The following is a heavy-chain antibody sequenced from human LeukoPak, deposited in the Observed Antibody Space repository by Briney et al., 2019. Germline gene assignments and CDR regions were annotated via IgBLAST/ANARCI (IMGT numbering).Heavy chain of an antibody. V-gene: IGHV3-23*01. CDR2: ISGSGGGT. CDR1: GFTFSSYA. Sequence: PGGSLRLSCAASGFTFSSYAMSWVRQAPGKGLEWVSAISGSGGGTYYADSVKGRFTITRDNSKNTLYLQMNSLRAEDTAVYYCAKVESYYDSSGYYLGCFDYWGQGTLVTVSS. CDR3: AKVESYYDSSGYYLGCFDY. D-gene: IGHD3-22*01. J-gene: IGHJ4*02.